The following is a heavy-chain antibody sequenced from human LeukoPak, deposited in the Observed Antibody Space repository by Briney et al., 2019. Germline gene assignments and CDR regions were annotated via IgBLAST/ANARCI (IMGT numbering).Heavy chain of an antibody. CDR3: ARDRAEVTVVFDAFDI. J-gene: IGHJ3*02. Sequence: GGSLRLSCAASGFTFSSYAMHWVRQAPGKGLEYVSAISSNGGSTYYANSVKGRFTISRDNSKNTLYLQMGSLRAEDMAVYYCARDRAEVTVVFDAFDIWGQGTMVTVSS. CDR2: ISSNGGST. V-gene: IGHV3-64*01. D-gene: IGHD4-23*01. CDR1: GFTFSSYA.